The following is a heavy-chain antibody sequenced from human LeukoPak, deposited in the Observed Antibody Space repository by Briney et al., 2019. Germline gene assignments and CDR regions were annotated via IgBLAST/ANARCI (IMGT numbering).Heavy chain of an antibody. J-gene: IGHJ4*02. CDR1: GGSISSYY. V-gene: IGHV4-30-4*01. CDR2: IYYSGST. Sequence: SETLSLTCTVSGGSISSYYWSWIRQPPGKGLEWIGYIYYSGSTYYNPSLKSRVTISVDTSKNQFSLKLSSVTAADTAVYYCARVGGYDSSGYYSGFDYWGQGTLVTVSS. CDR3: ARVGGYDSSGYYSGFDY. D-gene: IGHD3-22*01.